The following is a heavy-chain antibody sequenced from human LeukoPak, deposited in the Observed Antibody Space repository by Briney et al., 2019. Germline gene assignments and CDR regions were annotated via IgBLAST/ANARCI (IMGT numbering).Heavy chain of an antibody. Sequence: NPGGSLRLSCAASEFTVSSNYMSWVRQAPGKGLEWVSSISSSSSYIYYADSVKGRFTISRDNAKNSLYLQMNSLRAEDTAVYYCARDRGPGVAGLHDAFDIWGQGTMVTVSS. CDR2: ISSSSSYI. CDR3: ARDRGPGVAGLHDAFDI. J-gene: IGHJ3*02. V-gene: IGHV3-21*01. D-gene: IGHD6-19*01. CDR1: EFTVSSNY.